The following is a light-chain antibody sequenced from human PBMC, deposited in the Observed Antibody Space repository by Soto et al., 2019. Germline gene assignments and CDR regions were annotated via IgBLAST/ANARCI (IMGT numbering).Light chain of an antibody. J-gene: IGKJ4*02. CDR2: AAS. Sequence: DIPMTQSPSSLSASVGDRVTITCRASQSITTYLSWYQQKSGKAPKLLIYAASSLQSGVPSRFSGSGSGTDFTLTISSLQPEDFATYYCQQRYSAPLTFGGGTKVEI. CDR1: QSITTY. V-gene: IGKV1-39*01. CDR3: QQRYSAPLT.